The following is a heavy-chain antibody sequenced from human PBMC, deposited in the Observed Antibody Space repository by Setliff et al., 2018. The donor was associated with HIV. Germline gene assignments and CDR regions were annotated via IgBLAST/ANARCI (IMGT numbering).Heavy chain of an antibody. V-gene: IGHV4-61*02. Sequence: SETLSLTCNVSGGSISSGSYYWNWIRQPAGKGLEWIGRIYASGNTNYNPSLKSRVSMSVDMSKNQFSLKLNSVTAADTAIYYCARMSGSYPFDYWGQGTLVTVSS. CDR1: GGSISSGSYY. CDR3: ARMSGSYPFDY. D-gene: IGHD1-26*01. J-gene: IGHJ4*02. CDR2: IYASGNT.